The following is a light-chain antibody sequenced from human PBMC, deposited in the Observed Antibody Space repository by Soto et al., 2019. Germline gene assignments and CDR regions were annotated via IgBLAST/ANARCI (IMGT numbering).Light chain of an antibody. CDR3: QQTFNSPIT. J-gene: IGKJ5*01. CDR2: DAS. V-gene: IGKV3-11*01. CDR1: QSVSNY. Sequence: IVLIHSTNTLSLSPGARATLACRARQSVSNYLAWYQQKPGQAPRLLIYDASTRATGIPARFSGSGSGTDFTLTISSVRPEDLGSFYCQQTFNSPITFGQGTRLEIK.